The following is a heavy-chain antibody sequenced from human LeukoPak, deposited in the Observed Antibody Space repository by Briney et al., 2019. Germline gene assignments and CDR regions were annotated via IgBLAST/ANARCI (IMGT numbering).Heavy chain of an antibody. Sequence: SETLSLTCTVSGGSISSYYWNWIRQPPGKGLEWIGYIYYSGSTNYNPSLKSRVTISVDTSKNQFSLKLSSVTAADTAVYYCAGDMGYYGMDVWGQGTTVTVSS. D-gene: IGHD3-10*01. CDR2: IYYSGST. CDR1: GGSISSYY. V-gene: IGHV4-59*01. J-gene: IGHJ6*02. CDR3: AGDMGYYGMDV.